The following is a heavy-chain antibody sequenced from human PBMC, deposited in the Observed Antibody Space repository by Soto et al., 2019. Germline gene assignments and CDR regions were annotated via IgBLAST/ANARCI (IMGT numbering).Heavy chain of an antibody. D-gene: IGHD6-6*01. J-gene: IGHJ4*02. V-gene: IGHV4-39*01. Sequence: PSETLSLTCTVSGCSISSSSYYWGWVRQPPGKGLEWIGSIYYSGSTYCNPSLKSRVTISVDTSKNQFSLKLSSVTAADTAMYYCARHLGPYSSSPLRHWGQGTLVTVSS. CDR1: GCSISSSSYY. CDR3: ARHLGPYSSSPLRH. CDR2: IYYSGST.